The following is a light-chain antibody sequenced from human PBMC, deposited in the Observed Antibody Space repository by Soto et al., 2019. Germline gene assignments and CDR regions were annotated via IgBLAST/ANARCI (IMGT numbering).Light chain of an antibody. V-gene: IGKV3-15*01. Sequence: EIVMTQSPATLSVSPGERATLSCRASQSVSSNLAWYQQKPGQAPRLLIYGASTRATGIPARFSGSGSGTEFPLTISSLQSEDVATYYCQKYNSAPLTFGGGTKVEIK. J-gene: IGKJ4*01. CDR3: QKYNSAPLT. CDR1: QSVSSN. CDR2: GAS.